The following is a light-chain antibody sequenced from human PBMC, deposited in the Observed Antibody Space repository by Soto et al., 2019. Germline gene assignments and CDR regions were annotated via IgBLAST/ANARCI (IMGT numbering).Light chain of an antibody. CDR1: QSVSSN. Sequence: EIVMTQSPATLSLSPGERATLSCRASQSVSSNLAWYQQKPGQAPRLLIYGASTSATGIPARLSGGGVGTDVTINISSLQSEDFAVYYCQQYNNWPPWTFGQGTKVEIK. CDR2: GAS. CDR3: QQYNNWPPWT. J-gene: IGKJ1*01. V-gene: IGKV3-15*01.